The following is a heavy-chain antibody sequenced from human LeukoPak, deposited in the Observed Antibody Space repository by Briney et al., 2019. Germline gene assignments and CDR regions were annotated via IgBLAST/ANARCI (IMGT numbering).Heavy chain of an antibody. Sequence: SETLSLTCTVSGGSISSYYWSWIRQSPGKGLEWIGYIYYSGSTNYNPSLKSRVTISVDTSKNQFSLKLSSVTAADTAVYYCARGFGLGNYFDPWGQGTLVIVSS. CDR3: ARGFGLGNYFDP. J-gene: IGHJ5*02. CDR2: IYYSGST. V-gene: IGHV4-59*01. CDR1: GGSISSYY. D-gene: IGHD5-24*01.